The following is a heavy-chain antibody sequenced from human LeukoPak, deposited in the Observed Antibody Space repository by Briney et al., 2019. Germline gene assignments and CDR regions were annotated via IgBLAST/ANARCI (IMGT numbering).Heavy chain of an antibody. CDR3: ARHFPFYYYYGMDV. J-gene: IGHJ6*02. V-gene: IGHV4-59*08. CDR2: IYYSGST. CDR1: GGSISSYY. Sequence: PSETLSLTCTVSGGSISSYYWSWIRQPPGKGLEWIGYIYYSGSTNYNPSLKSRVTISVDTSKDQFSLKLSSVTAADTAVYYCARHFPFYYYYGMDVWGQGTTVTVSS.